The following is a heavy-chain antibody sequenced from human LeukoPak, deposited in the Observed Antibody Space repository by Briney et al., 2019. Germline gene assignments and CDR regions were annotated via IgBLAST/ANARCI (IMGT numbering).Heavy chain of an antibody. D-gene: IGHD3-9*01. J-gene: IGHJ4*02. V-gene: IGHV4-59*01. CDR2: IHYSGST. CDR1: GGSISSYY. CDR3: ARFEGSFDY. Sequence: PSETLSLTCTVSGGSISSYYWSWIRQPPGKALEWIGYIHYSGSTNYNPSLKSRVTISVDTSKNQFSLRLTSVTAADTAVYYYARFEGSFDYWGQGTLVTVSS.